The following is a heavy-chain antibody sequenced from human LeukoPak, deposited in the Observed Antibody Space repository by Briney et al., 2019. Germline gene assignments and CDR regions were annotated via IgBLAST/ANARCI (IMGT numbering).Heavy chain of an antibody. J-gene: IGHJ4*02. V-gene: IGHV4-59*12. CDR2: LYHSGST. CDR1: DGSISTSY. D-gene: IGHD3-3*01. Sequence: SETLSLTCTVSDGSISTSYWSWIRQPPGKGLEWIGYLYHSGSTNYNPSLKSRVTISLDTSKSQFSLKVRYVTAADTAVYYCARGLNDSWTGENYWGQGTLVTVSS. CDR3: ARGLNDSWTGENY.